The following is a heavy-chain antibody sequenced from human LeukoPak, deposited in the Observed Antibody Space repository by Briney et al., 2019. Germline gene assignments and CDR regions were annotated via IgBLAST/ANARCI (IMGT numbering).Heavy chain of an antibody. J-gene: IGHJ6*03. Sequence: ASVKVSCKASGYTFNSYDINCVRQATGQGLEWMGWMNPNSGNTGYAQKFQGRVTMTRNTSISTAYMELSSLRSEDTAVYYCARAIYGAFWSGYYLGYYYYYMDVWGKGTTVTVSS. D-gene: IGHD3-3*01. CDR2: MNPNSGNT. V-gene: IGHV1-8*01. CDR1: GYTFNSYD. CDR3: ARAIYGAFWSGYYLGYYYYYMDV.